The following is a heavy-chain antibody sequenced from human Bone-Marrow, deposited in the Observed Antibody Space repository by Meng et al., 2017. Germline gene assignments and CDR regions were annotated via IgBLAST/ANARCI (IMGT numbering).Heavy chain of an antibody. CDR3: GRGSPTDY. Sequence: EVQLLESGGGLVQPGVCLRISCAASGFTFSSYLMHWFRQAPGKGLVWVSRINTDGGGTNYADSVKGRFTISRDNAKNTLYLQINSLRAEDTAVYYCGRGSPTDYWGQGTLVTVSS. CDR2: INTDGGGT. J-gene: IGHJ4*02. CDR1: GFTFSSYL. V-gene: IGHV3-74*01.